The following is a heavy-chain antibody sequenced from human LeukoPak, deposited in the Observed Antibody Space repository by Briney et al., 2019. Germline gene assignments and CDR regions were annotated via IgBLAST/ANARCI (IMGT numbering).Heavy chain of an antibody. CDR1: GYTFTTYA. Sequence: ASVKVSCKASGYTFTTYAISWVRQAPGQGLEWMGGIIPIFGTANYAQKFQGRVTITTDESTSTAYMELSSLRSEDTAVYYCARSRTSSPAATIDYWGQGTLVTVSS. V-gene: IGHV1-69*05. CDR3: ARSRTSSPAATIDY. CDR2: IIPIFGTA. D-gene: IGHD2-2*01. J-gene: IGHJ4*02.